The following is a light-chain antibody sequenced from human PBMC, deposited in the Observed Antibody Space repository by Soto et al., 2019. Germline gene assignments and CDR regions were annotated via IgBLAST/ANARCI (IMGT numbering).Light chain of an antibody. V-gene: IGLV2-11*01. CDR2: DVS. CDR1: SSDVGFYNC. CDR3: CPYAGSYTFV. Sequence: SSMTQPRSVAGSPGQAVTISCTGTSSDVGFYNCVSWYQQYPGKSPRIMTSDVSPRPSGVPDRSSGSKSAHTRSLTISGLPYAYDDDYYCCPYAGSYTFVFGIGTKVTVL. J-gene: IGLJ1*01.